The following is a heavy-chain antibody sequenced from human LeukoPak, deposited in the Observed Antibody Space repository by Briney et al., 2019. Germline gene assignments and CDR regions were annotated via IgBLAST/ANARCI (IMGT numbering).Heavy chain of an antibody. CDR1: GGSFSGYY. CDR2: INHSGST. CDR3: ARGITFAGVIEY. Sequence: SETLSLTCAVYGGSFSGYYWSWIRQPPGKGLEWIGEINHSGSTNYNPSLKSRVTISVDTSKNQFSLKLSSVTAADTAVYYCARGITFAGVIEYWGQGTLVTVSS. V-gene: IGHV4-34*01. D-gene: IGHD3-16*02. J-gene: IGHJ4*02.